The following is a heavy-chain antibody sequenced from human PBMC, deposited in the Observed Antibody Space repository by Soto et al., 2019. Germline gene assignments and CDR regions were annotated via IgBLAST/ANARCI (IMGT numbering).Heavy chain of an antibody. Sequence: QVQLVESGGGVVQPGRSLRLSCAGSGFSFSSYAVHWVRQAPGKGLEWVAVMSYDESKINYADSVKGRFTISRDNSKNTFFLQLNGLRPEDTAVYFCAKDRGSGTLRYYGMEVWGQGTTVTVS. V-gene: IGHV3-30*18. J-gene: IGHJ6*02. D-gene: IGHD3-10*01. CDR3: AKDRGSGTLRYYGMEV. CDR1: GFSFSSYA. CDR2: MSYDESKI.